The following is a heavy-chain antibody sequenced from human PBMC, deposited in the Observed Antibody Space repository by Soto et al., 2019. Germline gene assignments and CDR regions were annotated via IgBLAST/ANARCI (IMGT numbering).Heavy chain of an antibody. V-gene: IGHV3-11*01. J-gene: IGHJ5*01. D-gene: IGHD1-26*01. CDR3: ARDPASSPVSGRGRFDS. CDR2: VSGGGGPI. Sequence: QVQLVESGGGLVKPGGSLRLSCAASGFAFSEYYMTWIRRAPGKGLEWISYVSGGGGPIYYGDSFSGRFIVSRDNAKSTLYRKMNNLRAEDTAVYYCARDPASSPVSGRGRFDSWGHGTLVTV. CDR1: GFAFSEYY.